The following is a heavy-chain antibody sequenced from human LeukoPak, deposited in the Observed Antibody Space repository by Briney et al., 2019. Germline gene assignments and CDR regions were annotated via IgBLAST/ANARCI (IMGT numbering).Heavy chain of an antibody. Sequence: GGSLRLSCAASGFTFSSYSMNWVRQAPGKGLEWVSSISSSSSYIYYAGSVKGRFTISRDNAKNSLYLQMNSLRAEDTAVYYCARGYCSGGSCYDYWGQGTLVTVSS. J-gene: IGHJ4*02. V-gene: IGHV3-21*01. CDR1: GFTFSSYS. D-gene: IGHD2-15*01. CDR2: ISSSSSYI. CDR3: ARGYCSGGSCYDY.